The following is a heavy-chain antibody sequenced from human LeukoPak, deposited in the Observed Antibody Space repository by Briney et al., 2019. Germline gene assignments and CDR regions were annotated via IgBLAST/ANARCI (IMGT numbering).Heavy chain of an antibody. D-gene: IGHD6-19*01. CDR1: GFTFDDYA. CDR3: ATSTGWPGFDF. Sequence: GRSLRLSCAASGFTFDDYAMPWVRQAPGKGLEWVSVLYSGGNTYYADSVKGRFSISRDNSKNTLYLQMNSLRAEDTAVYYCATSTGWPGFDFWGQGTLVTVSS. V-gene: IGHV3-66*01. J-gene: IGHJ4*02. CDR2: LYSGGNT.